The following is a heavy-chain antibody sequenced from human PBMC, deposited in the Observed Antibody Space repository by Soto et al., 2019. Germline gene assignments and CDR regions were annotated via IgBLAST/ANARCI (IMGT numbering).Heavy chain of an antibody. J-gene: IGHJ3*02. CDR2: ISGSGGST. D-gene: IGHD1-26*01. CDR1: GFTFSSYA. Sequence: EVQLLESGGGLVQPGGSLRLSCAASGFTFSSYAMSWVRQAPGKGLEWVSAISGSGGSTYYADSVKGRFTISRDNSKNMMYLQMNSLRADDTARYYCARSLGATTLDIWGQGTMVTVSS. V-gene: IGHV3-23*01. CDR3: ARSLGATTLDI.